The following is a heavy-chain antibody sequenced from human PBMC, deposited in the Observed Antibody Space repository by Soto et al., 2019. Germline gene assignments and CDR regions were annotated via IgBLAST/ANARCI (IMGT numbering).Heavy chain of an antibody. CDR1: GDSIERNY. CDR3: ARGPMISGGGMVTGVTYLDY. CDR2: IYYSGST. J-gene: IGHJ4*02. V-gene: IGHV4-59*01. Sequence: KTSETLSLTCSVSGDSIERNYWSWIRQPPGKRLEWIGYIYYSGSTNYNPFLESRVTISLAKSRNQFSLRLSSVTAADTAVYYCARGPMISGGGMVTGVTYLDYWGRGALVTVSS. D-gene: IGHD3-16*01.